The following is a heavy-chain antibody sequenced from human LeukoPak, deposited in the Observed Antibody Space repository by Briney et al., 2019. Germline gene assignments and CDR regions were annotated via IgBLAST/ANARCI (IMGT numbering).Heavy chain of an antibody. CDR1: GFTFSSYS. Sequence: GGSLRLSCAASGFTFSSYSMNWVRQAPGKGLEWVSSISSSSSYIYYADSVKGRFTISRDNSKNTLYLHMNSLRAEDTAVYYCAKDQLWFDIDYWGQGTLVTVSS. J-gene: IGHJ4*02. CDR3: AKDQLWFDIDY. V-gene: IGHV3-21*01. D-gene: IGHD5-18*01. CDR2: ISSSSSYI.